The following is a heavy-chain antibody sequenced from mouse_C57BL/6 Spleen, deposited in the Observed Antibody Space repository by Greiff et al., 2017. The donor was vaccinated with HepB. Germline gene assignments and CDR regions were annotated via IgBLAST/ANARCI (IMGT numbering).Heavy chain of an antibody. D-gene: IGHD1-1*01. CDR1: GFTFSDYG. Sequence: EVKLMESGGGLVKPGGSLKLSCAASGFTFSDYGMHWVRQAPEKGLEWVAYIRSGSSTINYADTVKGRFTISRDNAKNTLFLQMTSLRSEDTAMYYCARRGTTVVATDYYAMDYWGQGTSVTVSS. V-gene: IGHV5-17*01. CDR2: IRSGSSTI. CDR3: ARRGTTVVATDYYAMDY. J-gene: IGHJ4*01.